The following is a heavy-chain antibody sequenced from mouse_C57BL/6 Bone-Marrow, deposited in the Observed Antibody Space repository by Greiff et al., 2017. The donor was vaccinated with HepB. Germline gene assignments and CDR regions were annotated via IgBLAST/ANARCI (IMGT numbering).Heavy chain of an antibody. Sequence: QVQLQQSGAELARPGASVKLSCKASGYTFTSYGISWVKQRPGQGLEWIGEIYPRSGNTYYNEKFKGKATLTADKSSSTAYMELRSLTSEDSAVYVGARPYYGSSPWGYFDVWGTGTTVTVSS. D-gene: IGHD1-1*01. V-gene: IGHV1-81*01. CDR2: IYPRSGNT. J-gene: IGHJ1*03. CDR3: ARPYYGSSPWGYFDV. CDR1: GYTFTSYG.